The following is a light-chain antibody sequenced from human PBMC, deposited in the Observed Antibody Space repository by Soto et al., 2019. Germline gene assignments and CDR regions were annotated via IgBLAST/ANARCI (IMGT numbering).Light chain of an antibody. V-gene: IGKV3-20*01. Sequence: EVVLTQSPDTLSVSPGEKATLSCSASQTVIRNYLACDQQNPGQTPRLLVYGAPSMATGIPDRFSGSGSGTDFTLTISRLEPEDFAVYYCQQHGTSPITFGQGTRLEIK. CDR2: GAP. CDR1: QTVIRNY. J-gene: IGKJ5*01. CDR3: QQHGTSPIT.